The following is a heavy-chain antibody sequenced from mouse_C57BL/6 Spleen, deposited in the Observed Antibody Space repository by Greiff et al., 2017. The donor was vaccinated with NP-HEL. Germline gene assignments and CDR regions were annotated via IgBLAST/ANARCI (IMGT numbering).Heavy chain of an antibody. V-gene: IGHV2-5*01. D-gene: IGHD1-1*01. J-gene: IGHJ4*01. CDR3: AKSYYGSSYDYAMDY. Sequence: QVQLKQSGPGLVQPSQSLSITCTVSGFSLTSYGVHWVRQSPGKGLEWLGVIWRGGSTDYNAAFMSRLSITKDNSKSLVFFKMNSLQADDTAIYYCAKSYYGSSYDYAMDYWGQGTSVTVSS. CDR1: GFSLTSYG. CDR2: IWRGGST.